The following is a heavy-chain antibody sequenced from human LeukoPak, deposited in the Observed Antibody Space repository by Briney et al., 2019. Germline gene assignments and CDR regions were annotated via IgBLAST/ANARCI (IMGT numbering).Heavy chain of an antibody. CDR2: IKQDGGEK. CDR1: TFTISNYW. D-gene: IGHD3-22*01. V-gene: IGHV3-7*04. Sequence: GGSLRLSCAASTFTISNYWMSWVRQAPGKGLEWVANIKQDGGEKYYVDSVKGRFTISRDNAKNSLSLQMNSLRAEDTAVYYCARNGDYDGRGFYYFFDHWGRGTLVTVSS. CDR3: ARNGDYDGRGFYYFFDH. J-gene: IGHJ4*02.